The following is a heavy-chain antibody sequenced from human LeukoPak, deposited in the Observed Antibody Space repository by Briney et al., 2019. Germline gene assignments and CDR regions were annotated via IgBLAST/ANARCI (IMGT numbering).Heavy chain of an antibody. CDR2: ISSSSSYI. D-gene: IGHD6-19*01. CDR3: ARDSTVAGGIGDFDY. J-gene: IGHJ4*02. V-gene: IGHV3-21*01. Sequence: GGSLRLSCAASGFTFSSYSMNWVRQAPGKGLEWVSSISSSSSYIYYADSVKGRFTISRDNAKNSLYLQMNSLRAEDTAVYYCARDSTVAGGIGDFDYWGQGTLVTVSS. CDR1: GFTFSSYS.